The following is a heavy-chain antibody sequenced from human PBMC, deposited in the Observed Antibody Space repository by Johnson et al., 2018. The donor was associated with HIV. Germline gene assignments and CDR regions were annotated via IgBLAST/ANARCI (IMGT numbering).Heavy chain of an antibody. Sequence: QVQLVESWGGVVQPGRSLRLSCAASGFTFSSYAMHWVRQAPGKGLEWVAVISYDGSNKYYADSVKGRFTISRDNSKNTLYLQMSSLRVEDTAMYYCARDGESQQLPLGDAFDVWGQGTMVTVSS. D-gene: IGHD6-13*01. V-gene: IGHV3-30*14. CDR1: GFTFSSYA. CDR2: ISYDGSNK. J-gene: IGHJ3*01. CDR3: ARDGESQQLPLGDAFDV.